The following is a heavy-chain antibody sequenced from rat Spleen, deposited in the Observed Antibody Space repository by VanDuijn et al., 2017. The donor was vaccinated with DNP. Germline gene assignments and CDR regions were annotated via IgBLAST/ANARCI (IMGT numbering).Heavy chain of an antibody. D-gene: IGHD1-7*01. Sequence: EVQLVESGGGLVQPGRSLKLSCAASGLTFSDYAMAWVRQAPGKGLEWVASITNTGGVTYYPESVKGRFTISRDNAKSTLNLQVNSLRSEDTATYYCTRDGPPYYGVPFDYWGQGVMVTVSS. J-gene: IGHJ2*01. CDR2: ITNTGGVT. V-gene: IGHV5-31*01. CDR1: GLTFSDYA. CDR3: TRDGPPYYGVPFDY.